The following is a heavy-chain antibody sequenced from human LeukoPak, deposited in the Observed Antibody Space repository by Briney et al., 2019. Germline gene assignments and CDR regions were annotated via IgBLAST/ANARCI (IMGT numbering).Heavy chain of an antibody. Sequence: GGSLRLSCAASGFTFSIYTMNWVRRAPGKGLEWVSSISGSSSYIYYADSVKGRFTISRDNAKNSLYLQMNSLRAEDTAVYYCARDSGDAFDIWGQGTMVTVSS. D-gene: IGHD3-10*01. CDR3: ARDSGDAFDI. J-gene: IGHJ3*02. V-gene: IGHV3-21*01. CDR1: GFTFSIYT. CDR2: ISGSSSYI.